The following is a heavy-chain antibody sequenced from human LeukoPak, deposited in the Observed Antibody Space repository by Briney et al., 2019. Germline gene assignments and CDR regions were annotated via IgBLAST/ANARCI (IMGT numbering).Heavy chain of an antibody. Sequence: RSLRLSCAASGFTFSSYGMHWVRQAPGKGLEWVAVISYDGSNKYYADSVKGRFTISRDNSKNTLYLQMNSLRAEDTAVYYCAKDWEWDLTVLDYWGPGTLVTVSS. D-gene: IGHD1-26*01. CDR3: AKDWEWDLTVLDY. V-gene: IGHV3-30*18. CDR2: ISYDGSNK. J-gene: IGHJ4*02. CDR1: GFTFSSYG.